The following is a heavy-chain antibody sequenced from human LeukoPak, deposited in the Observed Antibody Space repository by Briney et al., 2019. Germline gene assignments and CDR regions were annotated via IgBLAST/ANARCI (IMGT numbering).Heavy chain of an antibody. J-gene: IGHJ5*02. D-gene: IGHD6-19*01. CDR2: IYYSGST. V-gene: IGHV4-61*05. Sequence: SETLSLTCTVSGGSITSSSYHWGWIRQPPGKGLEWIGYIYYSGSTNYNPSLKSRVTISVDTSKNQFSLKLSSVTAADTAVYYCARSRGWYPNWFDPWGQGTLVTVSS. CDR3: ARSRGWYPNWFDP. CDR1: GGSITSSSYH.